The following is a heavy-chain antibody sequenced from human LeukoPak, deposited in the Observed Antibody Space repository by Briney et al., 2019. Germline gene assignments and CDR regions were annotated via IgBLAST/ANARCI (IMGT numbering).Heavy chain of an antibody. CDR1: GYTFTNYG. CDR3: ARDFVGVCSGGSCYLDAFDI. V-gene: IGHV1-18*01. CDR2: ISSYNGNT. J-gene: IGHJ3*02. Sequence: ASVKVSCKASGYTFTNYGVSWVRQAPGQGLEWMGWISSYNGNTNYAQKLQGRLTMTTDTSTSTAYMELRSLRSDDTAVYYCARDFVGVCSGGSCYLDAFDIWGQGTMVTVSS. D-gene: IGHD2-15*01.